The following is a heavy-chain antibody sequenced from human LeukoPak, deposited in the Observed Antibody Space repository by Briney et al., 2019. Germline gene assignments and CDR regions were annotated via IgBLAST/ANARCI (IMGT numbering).Heavy chain of an antibody. CDR1: GGSISSYY. CDR3: ARHLTGDYFDY. D-gene: IGHD1-14*01. Sequence: SETLSLTCTVSGGSISSYYWSWIRQPPGKGLEWIGYIYYSGSTNYNPSLKSRVTISVDTSKNQFSLKLSSVPAADTAVYYCARHLTGDYFDYWGQGTLVTVSS. J-gene: IGHJ4*02. V-gene: IGHV4-59*08. CDR2: IYYSGST.